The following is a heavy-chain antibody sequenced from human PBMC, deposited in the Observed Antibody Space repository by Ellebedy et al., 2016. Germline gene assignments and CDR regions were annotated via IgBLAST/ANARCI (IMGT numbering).Heavy chain of an antibody. Sequence: GGSLRLSXVVSGFTFTNYAMNWVRQAPGKGLEWVAGMTPGGSDTSYSDSVTGRFTVSRDTSTNTLFLQMNTLRPEDTAVYFCAKEGTAMTARYLDYWGQGTLVTVSS. CDR1: GFTFTNYA. CDR2: MTPGGSDT. D-gene: IGHD2-21*02. J-gene: IGHJ4*02. V-gene: IGHV3-23*01. CDR3: AKEGTAMTARYLDY.